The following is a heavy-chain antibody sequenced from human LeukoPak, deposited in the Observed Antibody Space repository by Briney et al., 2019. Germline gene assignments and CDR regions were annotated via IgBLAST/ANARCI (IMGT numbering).Heavy chain of an antibody. Sequence: PSETLSLTCTVSGGSISSGGYYWSWIRQHPGKGLEWIGYIYYSGSTYYNPSLKSRVTISVDTSKNQFSLKLSSVTAADTAVYYCARSPPSYDFWSGHPIGNWFDPWGQGTLVTVSS. V-gene: IGHV4-31*03. CDR2: IYYSGST. D-gene: IGHD3-3*01. CDR1: GGSISSGGYY. CDR3: ARSPPSYDFWSGHPIGNWFDP. J-gene: IGHJ5*02.